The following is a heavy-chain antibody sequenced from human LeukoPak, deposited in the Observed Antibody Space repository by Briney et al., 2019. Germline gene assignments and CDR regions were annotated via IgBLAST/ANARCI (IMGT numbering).Heavy chain of an antibody. CDR1: GSTFSTDA. D-gene: IGHD6-19*01. V-gene: IGHV3-30*04. CDR2: ISDDGSKI. J-gene: IGHJ5*02. Sequence: GGSLRLSCAASGSTFSTDAMHWVRQAPGKGLEWVAVISDDGSKIYYADSVKGRFTISRDNAKNTLYLQMNSLRAEDTAVYYCARDIGQWLVASNWFDPWGQGTLVTVSS. CDR3: ARDIGQWLVASNWFDP.